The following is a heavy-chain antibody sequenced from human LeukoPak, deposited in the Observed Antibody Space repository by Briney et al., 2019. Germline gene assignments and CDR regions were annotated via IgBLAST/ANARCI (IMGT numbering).Heavy chain of an antibody. D-gene: IGHD3-22*01. CDR1: GYSISIGYF. J-gene: IGHJ4*02. Sequence: SETLSLTCTVSGYSISIGYFWGWIRQPPGKGLEWIGSIYDSGSTYYNPSLKSRVTISVDTSKNQFSLRLSSVTAADTAVYYCARSILRYYYNASGYYPYYFDYWGQGVLVTVSS. CDR3: ARSILRYYYNASGYYPYYFDY. CDR2: IYDSGST. V-gene: IGHV4-38-2*02.